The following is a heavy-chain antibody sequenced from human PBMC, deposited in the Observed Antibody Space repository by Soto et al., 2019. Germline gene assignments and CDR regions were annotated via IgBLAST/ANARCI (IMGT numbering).Heavy chain of an antibody. CDR1: GFTFSSYA. CDR2: ISYDGSNK. CDR3: AKGGLRYFRLDY. J-gene: IGHJ4*02. V-gene: IGHV3-30-3*01. Sequence: GGSLRLSCAASGFTFSSYAMHWVRQAPGKGLEWVAVISYDGSNKYYADSVKGRFTISRDNSKNTLYLQMNSLRAEDTAVYYCAKGGLRYFRLDYWGQGTLVTVSS. D-gene: IGHD3-9*01.